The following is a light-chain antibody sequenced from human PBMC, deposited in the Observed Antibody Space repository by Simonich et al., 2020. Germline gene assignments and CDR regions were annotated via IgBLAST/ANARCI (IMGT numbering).Light chain of an antibody. Sequence: EIVMTQSPATLSVSPGKRATLSCRASQSVSSNLACYQQKPGQAPRLLIYGASTRATGIPASFSGSGSGTEFTLTISSLQSEDFAVYYCQQYNNWPYTFGQGTKLEIK. V-gene: IGKV3-15*01. J-gene: IGKJ2*01. CDR2: GAS. CDR3: QQYNNWPYT. CDR1: QSVSSN.